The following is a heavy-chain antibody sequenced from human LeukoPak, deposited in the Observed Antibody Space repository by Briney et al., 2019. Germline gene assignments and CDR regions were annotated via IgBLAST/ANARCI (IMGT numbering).Heavy chain of an antibody. CDR1: GYSFTSYW. CDR2: IYPGDSDT. V-gene: IGHV5-51*01. Sequence: GEALKISCKGSGYSFTSYWIGWVRQMPGKGLEGMGIIYPGDSDTRYSPSFQGQVTISADKSISTAYLQWSSLKASDTAMYYCARHEGYCSSTSCYYYYYGMDVWGQGTPVTVSS. J-gene: IGHJ6*02. CDR3: ARHEGYCSSTSCYYYYYGMDV. D-gene: IGHD2-2*01.